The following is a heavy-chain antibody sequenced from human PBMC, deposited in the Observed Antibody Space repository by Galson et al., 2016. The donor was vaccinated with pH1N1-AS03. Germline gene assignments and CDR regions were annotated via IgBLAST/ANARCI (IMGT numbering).Heavy chain of an antibody. CDR1: GFTFSSYS. D-gene: IGHD3-22*01. Sequence: SLRLSCAASGFTFSSYSMTWVRQAPGKGLEWVSFIRNSGSHISYGDSVKGRFTVSRDNAKNSLYLQMNSLKAEDTAVYYCARGNYYDVDLREYYFDSWGQGTLVTVSS. V-gene: IGHV3-21*01. CDR2: IRNSGSHI. J-gene: IGHJ4*02. CDR3: ARGNYYDVDLREYYFDS.